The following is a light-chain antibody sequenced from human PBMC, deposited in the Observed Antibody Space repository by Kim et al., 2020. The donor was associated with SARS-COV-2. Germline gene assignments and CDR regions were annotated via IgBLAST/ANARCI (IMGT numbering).Light chain of an antibody. Sequence: DIQMTQSPSSLSASVRDRVTITCRASQSISRYLNWYRQKPGKDPDLLIYAASSLQSGVPSRFSGSGSGTEFTLTISSLQPEDFATYYCQQTYTTPPWTFGQGTKVDIK. CDR2: AAS. CDR3: QQTYTTPPWT. CDR1: QSISRY. V-gene: IGKV1-39*01. J-gene: IGKJ1*01.